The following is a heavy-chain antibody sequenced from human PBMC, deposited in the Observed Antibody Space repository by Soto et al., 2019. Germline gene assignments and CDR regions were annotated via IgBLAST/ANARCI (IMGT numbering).Heavy chain of an antibody. J-gene: IGHJ5*01. CDR1: GGTFRSDA. D-gene: IGHD1-26*01. CDR3: ARGVTGGTYDS. V-gene: IGHV1-69*01. Sequence: QVELVQSGAEVKKPESSVRVSCKASGGTFRSDAFTWVRQAPGQGLEWVGGIIPFFGKPTYAQKFQDRVTFAADESTNPTYMELSGLRSEDTATYYCARGVTGGTYDSWGQGTLVTVSS. CDR2: IIPFFGKP.